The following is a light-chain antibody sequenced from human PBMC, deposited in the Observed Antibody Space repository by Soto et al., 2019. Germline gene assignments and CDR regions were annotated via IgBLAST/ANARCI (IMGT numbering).Light chain of an antibody. Sequence: ETVMTQSQATLSVSPGKSATLSCRASQSISGNLAWYQQKPGLAPRLLIYHTSTRATGVPARFSGSGSGTEFYLTISGLQSEDFAVYYCQRYDNWPLTFGGGTKVDIK. CDR1: QSISGN. CDR3: QRYDNWPLT. J-gene: IGKJ4*01. V-gene: IGKV3-15*01. CDR2: HTS.